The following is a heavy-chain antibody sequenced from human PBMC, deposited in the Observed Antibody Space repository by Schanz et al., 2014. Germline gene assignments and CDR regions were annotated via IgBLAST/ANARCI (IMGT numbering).Heavy chain of an antibody. D-gene: IGHD3-10*01. CDR3: ARGIITMVRGGDVGAFDI. Sequence: QVQLVESGGGVVQPGRSLRLSCAASGFTFSSYGMHWVRQSPGKGLEWVALISYDGSNKYYADSVKGRFTISRDNSKNALYLQMDSLRAEDTAVYYCARGIITMVRGGDVGAFDIWGQGTMVTVSS. V-gene: IGHV3-30*03. J-gene: IGHJ3*02. CDR2: ISYDGSNK. CDR1: GFTFSSYG.